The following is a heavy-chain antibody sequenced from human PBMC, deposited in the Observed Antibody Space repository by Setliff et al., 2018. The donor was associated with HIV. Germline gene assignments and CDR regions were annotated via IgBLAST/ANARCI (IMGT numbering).Heavy chain of an antibody. CDR2: IYYSGDT. Sequence: PSETLSLTCIVSGGSINSTSYYWGWIRQPPGRGLEWIGSIYYSGDTFYNTSLKTRITISVDTSKNHLSLKVSSLTAADTAVYYCARAPYYDYRGLAVYYFDYWGQGTLVTVSS. J-gene: IGHJ4*02. CDR1: GGSINSTSYY. V-gene: IGHV4-39*07. CDR3: ARAPYYDYRGLAVYYFDY. D-gene: IGHD3-22*01.